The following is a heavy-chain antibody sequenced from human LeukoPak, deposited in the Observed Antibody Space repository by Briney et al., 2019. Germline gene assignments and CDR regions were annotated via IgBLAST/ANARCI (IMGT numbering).Heavy chain of an antibody. Sequence: ASVKVSCKASGYTFTGYYMHWVRQAPGQGLEWMGWINPNSGGTNYAQKFQGRVTMTRDTSISTAYMELSRLRSDDTAVYYCAREGYSNGSFPFDYWGQGTLVTVSS. CDR1: GYTFTGYY. CDR2: INPNSGGT. J-gene: IGHJ4*02. CDR3: AREGYSNGSFPFDY. V-gene: IGHV1-2*02. D-gene: IGHD5-18*01.